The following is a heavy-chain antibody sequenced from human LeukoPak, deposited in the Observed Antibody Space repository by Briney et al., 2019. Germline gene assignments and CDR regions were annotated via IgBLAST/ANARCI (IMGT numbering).Heavy chain of an antibody. J-gene: IGHJ4*02. D-gene: IGHD3-22*01. CDR1: GFTFSSYW. CDR2: IKQDGSEK. CDR3: AREGSGYYFDY. V-gene: IGHV3-7*01. Sequence: PGGSLRLSCAVSGFTFSSYWMRGARQAPGKGLVGVANIKQDGSEKYYVDSVKGRFTISRDNAKTSLYLQMNSLRAEDTAVYYCAREGSGYYFDYWGQGTLVTVSS.